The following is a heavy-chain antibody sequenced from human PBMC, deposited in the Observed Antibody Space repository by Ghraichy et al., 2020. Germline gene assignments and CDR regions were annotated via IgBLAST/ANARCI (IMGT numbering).Heavy chain of an antibody. V-gene: IGHV3-30-3*01. D-gene: IGHD6-13*01. J-gene: IGHJ6*02. CDR2: ISYDGSNK. Sequence: LSLTCAASGFTFRTYSMHWVRQAPGKGLEWVAVISYDGSNKYYADSVKGRFTISRDNSKNTLYLQMNSLRAEDTAVYYCARDIKSSSWSYYYYAMDVWGQGTTVTVSS. CDR3: ARDIKSSSWSYYYYAMDV. CDR1: GFTFRTYS.